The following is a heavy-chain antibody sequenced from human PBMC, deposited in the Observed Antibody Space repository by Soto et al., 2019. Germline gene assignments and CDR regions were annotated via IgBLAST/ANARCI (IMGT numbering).Heavy chain of an antibody. J-gene: IGHJ5*02. CDR2: IYYSGST. CDR1: GGSISSSSYY. V-gene: IGHV4-39*01. D-gene: IGHD5-18*01. Sequence: SETLSLTCTVSGGSISSSSYYWGWIRQPPGKGLEWIGSIYYSGSTYYNPSLKSRVTISVDTSKNQFSLKLSSVTAADTAVYYCARHAYSYGSNNWIDPWGQGTLVTVSS. CDR3: ARHAYSYGSNNWIDP.